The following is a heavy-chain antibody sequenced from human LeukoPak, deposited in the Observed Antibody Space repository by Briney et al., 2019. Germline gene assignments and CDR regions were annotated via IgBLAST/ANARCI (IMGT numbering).Heavy chain of an antibody. CDR1: RYSFTSYW. Sequence: GESLKISCKGSRYSFTSYWIGWVRQMPGKGLEWMGIIYPGDSDTRYSPSFQGQVTILADKSISTAYLQWSSLKASDTAMYYCARHSYYYDSSNYYFDYWGQGTLVTVSS. D-gene: IGHD3-22*01. J-gene: IGHJ4*02. CDR2: IYPGDSDT. V-gene: IGHV5-51*01. CDR3: ARHSYYYDSSNYYFDY.